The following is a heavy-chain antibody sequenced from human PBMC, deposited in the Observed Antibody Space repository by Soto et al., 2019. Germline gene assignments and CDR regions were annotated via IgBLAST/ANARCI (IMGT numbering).Heavy chain of an antibody. J-gene: IGHJ4*02. CDR2: IYHSWST. V-gene: IGHV4-4*02. Sequence: QVQLQESGPGLVKPSGTLSLTCAVSGGSISSSNWWSWLRQPPGKGLEWIGEIYHSWSTNYNPSLQSRVPISGDKSKDQFSLKLSSVTAADTAVYYCATYSDFWSGYYNPYYFDYWGQGTLVTVSS. CDR3: ATYSDFWSGYYNPYYFDY. CDR1: GGSISSSNW. D-gene: IGHD3-3*01.